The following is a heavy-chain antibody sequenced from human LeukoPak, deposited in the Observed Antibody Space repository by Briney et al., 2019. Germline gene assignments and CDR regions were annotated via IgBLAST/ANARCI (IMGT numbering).Heavy chain of an antibody. CDR2: INHSGST. V-gene: IGHV4-34*01. J-gene: IGHJ4*02. CDR1: GGSFSGYY. Sequence: KSSETLSLTCAVYGGSFSGYYWSWIRQPPGKGLEWIGEINHSGSTNYNPSLKSRVTISVDTSKNQFSLELSSVTAADTAVYYCARIPFDYWGQGTLVTVSS. CDR3: ARIPFDY.